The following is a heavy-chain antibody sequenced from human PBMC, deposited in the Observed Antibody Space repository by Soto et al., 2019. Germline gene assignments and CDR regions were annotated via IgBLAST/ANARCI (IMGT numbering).Heavy chain of an antibody. D-gene: IGHD3-22*01. V-gene: IGHV5-10-1*01. Sequence: PGESLKISCKGSGYSFTSYWISWVRQMPGKGLEWMGRIDPSDSYTNYSPSFQGHVTISADKSISTAYLQWSSLKASDTAMYYCARGAYYYDSSGYYPGGFDYWGQGTLVTVSS. CDR1: GYSFTSYW. CDR2: IDPSDSYT. CDR3: ARGAYYYDSSGYYPGGFDY. J-gene: IGHJ4*02.